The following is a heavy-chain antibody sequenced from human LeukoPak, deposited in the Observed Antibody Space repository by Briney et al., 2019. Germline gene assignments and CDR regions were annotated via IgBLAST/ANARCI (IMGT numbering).Heavy chain of an antibody. J-gene: IGHJ4*02. Sequence: AGSLRFSCAGSGFTFIRYEMHGVRQAPPMGPLCFSYISISGSTIYYADSVKGRFTISRDNAKNSLYLQMNSLRAEDTAVYYCANDYYDSSSYDRGLDYWGQGTLVTVSS. V-gene: IGHV3-48*03. D-gene: IGHD3-22*01. CDR3: ANDYYDSSSYDRGLDY. CDR1: GFTFIRYE. CDR2: ISISGSTI.